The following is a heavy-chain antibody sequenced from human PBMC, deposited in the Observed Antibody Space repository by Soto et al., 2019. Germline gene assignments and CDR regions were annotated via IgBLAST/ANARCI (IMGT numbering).Heavy chain of an antibody. J-gene: IGHJ6*02. Sequence: QVQLVQSGAEVKKPGASVKVSCKASGYTFTSYAMHWVRQAPGQRLEWMGWINAGNGNTKYSQKFQGRVTITRDTSASPAYMGLSSLRSEDTAVYYCATDTLPLGHYYYYYGMDVWGQGTTVTVSS. CDR2: INAGNGNT. V-gene: IGHV1-3*01. CDR1: GYTFTSYA. D-gene: IGHD3-16*01. CDR3: ATDTLPLGHYYYYYGMDV.